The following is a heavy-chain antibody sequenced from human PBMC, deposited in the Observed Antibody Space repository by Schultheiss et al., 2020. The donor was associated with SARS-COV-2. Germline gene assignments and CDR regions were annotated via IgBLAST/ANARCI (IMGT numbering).Heavy chain of an antibody. J-gene: IGHJ6*02. Sequence: SQTLSLTCAVYGGSFSGYYWNWIRQPPGKGLEWIGYIYYSGSTNFNPSLKSRVTMSVDTSKNQLSLRLSSVTAADTAVYFCASNYGDYYYYYGLDVWGQGTTVTVSS. CDR2: IYYSGST. V-gene: IGHV4-59*01. CDR3: ASNYGDYYYYYGLDV. D-gene: IGHD4-17*01. CDR1: GGSFSGYY.